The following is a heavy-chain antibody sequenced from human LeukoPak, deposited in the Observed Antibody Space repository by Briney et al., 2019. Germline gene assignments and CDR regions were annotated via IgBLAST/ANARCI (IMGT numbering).Heavy chain of an antibody. J-gene: IGHJ4*02. CDR2: IKQDGSEK. CDR3: ASTAEGYSYGYFDY. CDR1: GFAFSNSA. V-gene: IGHV3-7*01. D-gene: IGHD5-18*01. Sequence: GGSLRLSCAASGFAFSNSAMTWVRQAPGKGLEWVANIKQDGSEKYYVDSVKGRFTISRDNAKNSLYLQMNSLRAEDTAVYYCASTAEGYSYGYFDYWGQGTLVTVSS.